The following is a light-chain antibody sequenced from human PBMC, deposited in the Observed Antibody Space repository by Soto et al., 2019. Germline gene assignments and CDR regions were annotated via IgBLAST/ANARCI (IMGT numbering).Light chain of an antibody. CDR2: TAS. CDR3: QQYSHPIT. V-gene: IGKV1-5*03. Sequence: DIERTQSPSTMSGSVGARVTLTCRASQTISSWLAWYQQKPGKPPQLLIYTASTLKSGSPSRFSGSGSGTEFTLTISRLQPDDFATYYRQQYSHPITFGQGTRVEIK. J-gene: IGKJ5*01. CDR1: QTISSW.